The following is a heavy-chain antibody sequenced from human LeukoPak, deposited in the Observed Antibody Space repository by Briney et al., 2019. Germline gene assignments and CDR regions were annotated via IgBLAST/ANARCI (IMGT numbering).Heavy chain of an antibody. CDR2: IKQDGSET. CDR1: GFTFSTYW. V-gene: IGHV3-7*05. CDR3: ARNGFSRPDPFDN. J-gene: IGHJ4*02. D-gene: IGHD2-8*01. Sequence: PGGSLRLSCAASGFTFSTYWMSWVRQAPGKGLEWVANIKQDGSETYYVDSVKGRFTISRDNAKNSLYLQMNSLRSEDTAVYSCARNGFSRPDPFDNWGQGTLVTVSS.